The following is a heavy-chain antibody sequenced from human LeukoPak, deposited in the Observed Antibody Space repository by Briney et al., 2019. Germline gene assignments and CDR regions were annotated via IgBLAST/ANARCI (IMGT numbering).Heavy chain of an antibody. V-gene: IGHV3-30*04. D-gene: IGHD3-22*01. Sequence: GRSLRLSCAASGFTFSIYAMHWVRQAPGKGLEWVAGISYDGREKYYADSVKGRFTISRDNSKNAVYLEMNSLRAEDTAVFYCARDWDDSPGYYYFGEGYWGQGTLVTVSS. CDR1: GFTFSIYA. J-gene: IGHJ4*02. CDR2: ISYDGREK. CDR3: ARDWDDSPGYYYFGEGY.